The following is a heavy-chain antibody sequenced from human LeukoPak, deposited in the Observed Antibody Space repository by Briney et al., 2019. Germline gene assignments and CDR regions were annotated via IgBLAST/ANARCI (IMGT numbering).Heavy chain of an antibody. Sequence: AGGSLRLSCAASGFTFSSYAMSWVRQAPGKGLEWVSAISGSGGSTYYADSVKGRFTISRDNSKNTLYLQMNSLRAEDAAVYYCAKGTDHYGSGSYYNVDWGQGTLVTVSS. D-gene: IGHD3-10*01. CDR2: ISGSGGST. J-gene: IGHJ4*02. CDR1: GFTFSSYA. V-gene: IGHV3-23*01. CDR3: AKGTDHYGSGSYYNVD.